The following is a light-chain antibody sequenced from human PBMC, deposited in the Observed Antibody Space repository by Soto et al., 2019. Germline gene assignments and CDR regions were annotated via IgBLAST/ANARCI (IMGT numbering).Light chain of an antibody. J-gene: IGLJ2*01. V-gene: IGLV2-14*01. CDR3: SSYTASSTPGVV. CDR1: TSDVGGYNY. Sequence: QSALTQPASVSGSPGQSITISCTGTTSDVGGYNYVSWYQQHPDKAPKLMIYEVSNRPSGVSNRFSGSKSGNTASLTISGLQAEDEADYYCSSYTASSTPGVVFGGGTKLTVL. CDR2: EVS.